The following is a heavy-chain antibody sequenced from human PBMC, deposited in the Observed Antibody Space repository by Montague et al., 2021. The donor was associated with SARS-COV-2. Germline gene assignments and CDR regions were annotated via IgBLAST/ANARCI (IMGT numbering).Heavy chain of an antibody. V-gene: IGHV4-39*07. J-gene: IGHJ6*02. Sequence: SETLSLTCTVSGGSISSSSYYWGWIRQPPGKGLEWIGSIYCSGSTYYNPSLKSRVTISVDTSKNQFSLKLSSVTAADTAVYYCARDQGYNWNYYYYYGMDVWGQGTTVTVSS. D-gene: IGHD1-20*01. CDR3: ARDQGYNWNYYYYYGMDV. CDR1: GGSISSSSYY. CDR2: IYCSGST.